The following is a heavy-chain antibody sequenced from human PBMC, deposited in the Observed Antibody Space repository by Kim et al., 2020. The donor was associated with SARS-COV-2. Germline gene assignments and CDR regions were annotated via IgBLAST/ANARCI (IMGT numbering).Heavy chain of an antibody. CDR2: ISYDGSNK. CDR1: GFTFSSYA. V-gene: IGHV3-30-3*01. J-gene: IGHJ4*02. Sequence: GGSLRLSCAASGFTFSSYAMHWVRQAPGKGLEWVAVISYDGSNKYYADSVKGRFTISRDNSKNTLYLQMNSLRAEDTAVYYGQTKDHWGQGTLVTVSS. CDR3: QTKDH. D-gene: IGHD1-1*01.